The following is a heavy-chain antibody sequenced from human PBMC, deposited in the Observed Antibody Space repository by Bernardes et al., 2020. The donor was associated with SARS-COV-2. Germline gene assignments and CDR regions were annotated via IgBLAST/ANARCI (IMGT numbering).Heavy chain of an antibody. V-gene: IGHV4-59*01. J-gene: IGHJ5*02. D-gene: IGHD3-3*01. CDR1: GGSISSYY. CDR3: ARAQATSFVGVVIMTENWFDP. CDR2: IYYSGST. Sequence: SETLYLTCTVSGGSISSYYWSWIRQPPGKGLEWIGYIYYSGSTNYNPSLKSRVTISVDTSKNQFSLKLSSVTAADTAVYYSARAQATSFVGVVIMTENWFDPWGQGTLVTVSS.